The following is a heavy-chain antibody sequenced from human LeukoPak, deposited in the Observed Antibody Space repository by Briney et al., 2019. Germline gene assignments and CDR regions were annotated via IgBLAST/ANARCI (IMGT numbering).Heavy chain of an antibody. CDR3: ARDCSGGSWPPYYFDY. J-gene: IGHJ4*02. Sequence: SETLSLTCTVSGGSISSGGYYWSWIRQHPGKGLEWIGYIYYSGSTYYNPSLKSRVTISVDTSKNQFSLKLSSVTAADTAVYYCARDCSGGSWPPYYFDYWGQGILVTVSS. CDR2: IYYSGST. CDR1: GGSISSGGYY. V-gene: IGHV4-31*03. D-gene: IGHD2-15*01.